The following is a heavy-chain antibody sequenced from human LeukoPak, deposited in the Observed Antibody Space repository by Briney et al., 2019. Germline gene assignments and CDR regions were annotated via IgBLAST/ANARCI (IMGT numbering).Heavy chain of an antibody. J-gene: IGHJ4*02. CDR1: GYSISSGYY. CDR3: AREKKSCPSSTCYGSHY. V-gene: IGHV4-38-2*02. CDR2: LYHSGST. Sequence: SETLSLTCGVSGYSISSGYYWAWIRQPPGKGLEWIGSLYHSGSTSYNPSLESRVTISADTSKNQFSLKLSSVTAADTAVYYCAREKKSCPSSTCYGSHYWGQGTLVTVSS. D-gene: IGHD2-2*01.